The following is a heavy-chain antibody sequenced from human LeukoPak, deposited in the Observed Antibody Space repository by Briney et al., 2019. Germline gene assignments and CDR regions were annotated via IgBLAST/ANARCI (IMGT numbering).Heavy chain of an antibody. CDR2: IKYSGTT. V-gene: IGHV4-34*01. D-gene: IGHD3-3*01. J-gene: IGHJ5*01. CDR1: GGSFSGYY. CDR3: ARHFDSPGFSPYEDRFDS. Sequence: SETLSLTCAVYGGSFSGYYWGWIRQPPGKGLEWIGSIKYSGTTNYNPALQSRVTISVDTSKKQFSLRLSSVTAADTAVYHCARHFDSPGFSPYEDRFDSWGQGTLVTVSS.